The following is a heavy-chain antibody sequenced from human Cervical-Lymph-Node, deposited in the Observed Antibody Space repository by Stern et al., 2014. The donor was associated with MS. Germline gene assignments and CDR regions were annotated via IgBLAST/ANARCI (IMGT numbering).Heavy chain of an antibody. CDR1: GGNFSVLA. CDR2: IIPILETA. Sequence: VQLVESGAEVKTPESSVKVSCQASGGNFSVLAISWVRQAPGQRPEWMGGIIPILETATYAQKFQGRVTITADRSTSRVHMEMTSLRGEDTAVFYCALLSYNSGPESWGQGTLVTVSS. J-gene: IGHJ5*02. CDR3: ALLSYNSGPES. D-gene: IGHD1-1*01. V-gene: IGHV1-69*06.